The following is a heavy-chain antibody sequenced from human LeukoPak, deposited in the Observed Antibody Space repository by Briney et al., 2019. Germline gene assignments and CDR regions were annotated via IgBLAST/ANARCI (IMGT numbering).Heavy chain of an antibody. CDR1: GFTFSSYS. CDR3: ARDLLCSSTSCYGSDFDY. J-gene: IGHJ4*02. Sequence: GGSLRLSCAASGFTFSSYSMNWVRQAPGKGLEWVSSISSSSSYMYYADSVKGRFTISRDNAKNSLYLQMNSLRAEDTAVYYCARDLLCSSTSCYGSDFDYWGQGTLVTVSS. CDR2: ISSSSSYM. D-gene: IGHD2-2*01. V-gene: IGHV3-21*01.